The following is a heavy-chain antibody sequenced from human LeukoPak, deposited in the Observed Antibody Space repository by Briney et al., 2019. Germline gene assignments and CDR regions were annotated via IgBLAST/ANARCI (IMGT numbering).Heavy chain of an antibody. CDR3: ARHMPEYSSPARDPYYFDY. CDR1: GGSISSSSYY. CDR2: IYYSGST. D-gene: IGHD6-6*01. J-gene: IGHJ4*02. Sequence: PSETLSLTCTVSGGSISSSSYYWGWIRQPPGKGLEWIGSIYYSGSTYYNPSLKSRVTISVDTSKNQFSLKLSSVTAADTAVYYCARHMPEYSSPARDPYYFDYWGQGTLVTVSS. V-gene: IGHV4-39*01.